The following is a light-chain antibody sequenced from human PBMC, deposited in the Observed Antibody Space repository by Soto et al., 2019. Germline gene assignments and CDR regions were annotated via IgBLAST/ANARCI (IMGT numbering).Light chain of an antibody. Sequence: EIVLTQSPATLSLSPGERATLSCRASQSVSSYLAWYQQKPGQAPRLLIYDASNRTTGIPARFSGSGSGTDFTFSISSLEPEDFAVYYCQQRINRQTFGQGTKVDIK. CDR2: DAS. J-gene: IGKJ1*01. CDR3: QQRINRQT. CDR1: QSVSSY. V-gene: IGKV3-11*01.